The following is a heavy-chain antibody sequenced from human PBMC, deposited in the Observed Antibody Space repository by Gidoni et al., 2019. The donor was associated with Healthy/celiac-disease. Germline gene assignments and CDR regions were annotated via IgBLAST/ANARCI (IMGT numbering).Heavy chain of an antibody. Sequence: EVQLVESGGGLVKPGGSLRLSCAASGFTFSSYSMNWVRQAQGKGLEWVSSISSSSSYIYYADSVKGRFTISRDNAKNSLYLQMNSLRAEDTAVYYCARDLGFGGDFDYWGQGTLVTVSS. CDR1: GFTFSSYS. CDR3: ARDLGFGGDFDY. D-gene: IGHD3-10*01. V-gene: IGHV3-21*01. CDR2: ISSSSSYI. J-gene: IGHJ4*02.